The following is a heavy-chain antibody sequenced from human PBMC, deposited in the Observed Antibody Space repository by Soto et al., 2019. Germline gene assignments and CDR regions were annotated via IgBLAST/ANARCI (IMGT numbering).Heavy chain of an antibody. CDR3: ARGTSSGWYYFDY. J-gene: IGHJ4*02. CDR1: GFTFSNYA. V-gene: IGHV3-30-3*01. Sequence: QVQLVESGGGVVQPGRSLRLSCAASGFTFSNYAIHWVRQAPGKGLEWVAAISYDGSNKYYADSVKGRFTISRDNSKSTLCLQVNSLRADDTAVYYCARGTSSGWYYFDYWGQGTLVTVSS. CDR2: ISYDGSNK. D-gene: IGHD6-19*01.